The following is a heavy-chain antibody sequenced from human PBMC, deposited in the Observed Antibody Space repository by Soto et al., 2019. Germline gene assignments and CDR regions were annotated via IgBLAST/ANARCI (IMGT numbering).Heavy chain of an antibody. CDR1: GFTFSSYS. V-gene: IGHV3-21*01. Sequence: GGSLRLSCAASGFTFSSYSMNWVRQAPGKGLEWVSSISSSSSYIYYADSVKGRFTISRDNAKNSLYLQMNSLRAEDTAVYYCAAGIWFGEFYFDFWGQGTLVTVSS. CDR2: ISSSSSYI. D-gene: IGHD3-10*01. CDR3: AAGIWFGEFYFDF. J-gene: IGHJ4*02.